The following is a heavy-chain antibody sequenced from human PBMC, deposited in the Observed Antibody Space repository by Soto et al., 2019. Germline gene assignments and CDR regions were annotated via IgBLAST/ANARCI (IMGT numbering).Heavy chain of an antibody. D-gene: IGHD2-2*01. V-gene: IGHV4-59*01. J-gene: IGHJ5*02. CDR1: GGSISSYY. Sequence: SETLSLTCTVSGGSISSYYWSWIRQPPGKGLEWIGYIYYSGSTNYNPSLKSRVTISVDTSKNQFSLKLSSVTAADTAVYYCARQYCSITSCYPPYNRFDPWGQGTLVTVTS. CDR2: IYYSGST. CDR3: ARQYCSITSCYPPYNRFDP.